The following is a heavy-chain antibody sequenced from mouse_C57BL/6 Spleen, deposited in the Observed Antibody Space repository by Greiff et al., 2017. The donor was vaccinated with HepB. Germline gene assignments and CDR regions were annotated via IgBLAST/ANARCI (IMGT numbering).Heavy chain of an antibody. CDR1: GYTFTSYW. V-gene: IGHV1-64*01. CDR2: IHPNSGST. D-gene: IGHD2-1*01. J-gene: IGHJ4*01. Sequence: VQLQQPGAELVKPGASVKLSCKASGYTFTSYWMHWVKQRPGQGLEWIGMIHPNSGSTNYNEKFKSKATLTVDKSSSTAYMQLSSLTSEDSAVYYCARENYGNFFYAMDYWGQGTSVTVSS. CDR3: ARENYGNFFYAMDY.